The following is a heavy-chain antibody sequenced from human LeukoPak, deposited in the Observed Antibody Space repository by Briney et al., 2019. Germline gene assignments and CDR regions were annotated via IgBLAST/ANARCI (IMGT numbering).Heavy chain of an antibody. CDR1: GYTFTGYY. Sequence: ASVKVSCKASGYTFTGYYMHWVRQAPAQGLEWMGWINPNSGGTNYAQKFQGRVTMTRDTSISTAYMELSRLRSDDTAVYYCARWPASGYYDSRAKYYFDYWGQGTLVTVSS. CDR3: ARWPASGYYDSRAKYYFDY. CDR2: INPNSGGT. V-gene: IGHV1-2*02. J-gene: IGHJ4*02. D-gene: IGHD3-22*01.